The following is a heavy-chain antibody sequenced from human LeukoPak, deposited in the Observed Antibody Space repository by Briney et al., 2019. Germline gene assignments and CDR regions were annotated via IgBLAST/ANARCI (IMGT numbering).Heavy chain of an antibody. Sequence: ASVKVSCKASGGTFSSYAISWVRQAPGQGLEWMGGIIPIFGTANYAQKFQGRVTITTDESTSTAYMELSSLRSEDTAVYYCASPTYYYLPGDAFDIWGQGTMVTVSS. V-gene: IGHV1-69*05. CDR1: GGTFSSYA. CDR2: IIPIFGTA. J-gene: IGHJ3*02. CDR3: ASPTYYYLPGDAFDI. D-gene: IGHD3-10*01.